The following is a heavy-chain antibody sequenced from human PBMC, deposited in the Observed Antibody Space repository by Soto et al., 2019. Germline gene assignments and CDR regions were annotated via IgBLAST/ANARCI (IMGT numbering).Heavy chain of an antibody. CDR3: ALSEVRVVVRWGF. D-gene: IGHD2-15*01. CDR1: GFTFSSYA. V-gene: IGHV3-23*01. Sequence: EVQLLESGGGLVQPGGSLRLSCAASGFTFSSYAMSWVRQAPGKGLAWVSGISGSGGSTYYADSVKGRFTVSRDNSKNALYLQMNNLGAEDTAIYYCALSEVRVVVRWGFWGQGTLVTVSS. J-gene: IGHJ4*02. CDR2: ISGSGGST.